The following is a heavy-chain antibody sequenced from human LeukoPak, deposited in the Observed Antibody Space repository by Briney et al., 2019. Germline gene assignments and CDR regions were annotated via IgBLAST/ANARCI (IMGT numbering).Heavy chain of an antibody. Sequence: GGSLRLSCAASGFTFSSYGMHWVRQAPGKGLEWVAVISYDGSNKYYADSVKGRFTISRDNSKNTLYLQMNSLRAEDTAVYYRARDKGGAAAGPLDYWGQGTLVTVSS. D-gene: IGHD6-13*01. V-gene: IGHV3-30*03. CDR3: ARDKGGAAAGPLDY. CDR2: ISYDGSNK. CDR1: GFTFSSYG. J-gene: IGHJ4*02.